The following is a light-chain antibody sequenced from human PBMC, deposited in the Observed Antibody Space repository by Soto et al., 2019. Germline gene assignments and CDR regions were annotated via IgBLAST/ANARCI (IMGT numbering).Light chain of an antibody. V-gene: IGLV4-69*01. CDR1: SGHSSNA. Sequence: QLVLTQSPSASASLGASVKLTCTLSSGHSSNAIAWHQQQPEKGPRFLMKVNSDGSHTKGDGIPDRFSGSSSGAERYLTISSLQSEDEADYYCQTWGLGIRVFGGGTKLTVL. CDR2: VNSDGSH. J-gene: IGLJ2*01. CDR3: QTWGLGIRV.